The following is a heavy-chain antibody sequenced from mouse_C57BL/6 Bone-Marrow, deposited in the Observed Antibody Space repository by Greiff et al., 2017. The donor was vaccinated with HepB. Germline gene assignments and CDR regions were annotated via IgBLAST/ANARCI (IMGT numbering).Heavy chain of an antibody. J-gene: IGHJ3*01. Sequence: VQGVESGAELVKPGASVKISCKASGYAFSSYWMNWVKQRPGKGLEWIGQIYPGDGDTNYNGKFKGKATLTADKSSSTAYMQLSSLTSEDSAVYFCARSDWDAYWGQGTLVTVSA. CDR1: GYAFSSYW. CDR3: ARSDWDAY. V-gene: IGHV1-80*01. D-gene: IGHD4-1*01. CDR2: IYPGDGDT.